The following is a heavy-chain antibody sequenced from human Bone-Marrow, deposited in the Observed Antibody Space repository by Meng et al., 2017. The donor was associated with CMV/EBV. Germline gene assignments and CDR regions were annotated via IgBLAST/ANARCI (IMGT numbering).Heavy chain of an antibody. V-gene: IGHV4-39*07. D-gene: IGHD3-10*01. Sequence: SETLSLTCTVSGGSISSSSYYWGWIRQPPGKGLEWIGSIYYSGSTYYNPSLKSRVTISVDTSKNQFSLKLSSVTAADTAVYYCARAVTMVRGGGIDYWGQGTLVTVSS. CDR3: ARAVTMVRGGGIDY. J-gene: IGHJ4*02. CDR1: GGSISSSSYY. CDR2: IYYSGST.